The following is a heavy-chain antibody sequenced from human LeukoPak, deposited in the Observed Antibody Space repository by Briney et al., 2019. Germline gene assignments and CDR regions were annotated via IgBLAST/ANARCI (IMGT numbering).Heavy chain of an antibody. CDR3: ARDDWEGSGSYYFDY. D-gene: IGHD1-26*01. J-gene: IGHJ4*02. Sequence: GGSLRLSCAASGFTFSSYWMSWVRQAPGKGLEWVANIKQDGSEKYYVDSVKGRFTISRDNAKNSLYLQMNNLRAEDTAVYYCARDDWEGSGSYYFDYWGQGTLVTVSS. CDR2: IKQDGSEK. V-gene: IGHV3-7*01. CDR1: GFTFSSYW.